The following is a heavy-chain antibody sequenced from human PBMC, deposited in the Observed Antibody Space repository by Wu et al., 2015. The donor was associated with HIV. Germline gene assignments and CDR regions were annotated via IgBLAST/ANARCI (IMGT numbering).Heavy chain of an antibody. Sequence: QVQLVQSGAEVKKPGSSVKVSCKASGGTFSSYAISWVRQAPGQGLEWMGGIIPIFGTANYAQKFQGRVTITADESTSTAYMELSSLRSEDTAVYYCAKPNGAYYYGSGPYYMDVWGKGTTVTVSS. D-gene: IGHD3-10*01. J-gene: IGHJ6*03. CDR2: IIPIFGTA. CDR1: GGTFSSYA. V-gene: IGHV1-69*12. CDR3: AKPNGAYYYGSGPYYMDV.